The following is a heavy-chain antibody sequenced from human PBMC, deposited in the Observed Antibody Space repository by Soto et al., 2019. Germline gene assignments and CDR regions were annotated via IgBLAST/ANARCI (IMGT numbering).Heavy chain of an antibody. CDR1: GFSLSNARMG. Sequence: SGPTLVNPTETLTLTCTVSGFSLSNARMGVSWIRQPPGKALEWLAHIFSNDEKSYSTSLKSRLTISKDTSKSQVVLTMTNMDPVDTATYYCARMTRTIFGVVIIGPFDYWGQGTLVTVSS. CDR3: ARMTRTIFGVVIIGPFDY. J-gene: IGHJ4*02. D-gene: IGHD3-3*01. V-gene: IGHV2-26*01. CDR2: IFSNDEK.